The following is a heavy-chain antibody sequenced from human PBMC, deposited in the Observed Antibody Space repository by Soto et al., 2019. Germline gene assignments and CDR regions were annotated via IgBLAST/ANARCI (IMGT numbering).Heavy chain of an antibody. J-gene: IGHJ6*03. V-gene: IGHV4-59*08. Sequence: PSETLSLTCTVSGGSISSYYWSWIRQPPGKGLEWFGYIYYSGSTNYNPSLKSRVTISVDTSKNQFSLKLSSVTAADTAVYYCARLYYDFWSGYYTYYYYYMEVWGKGTTVTVSS. CDR3: ARLYYDFWSGYYTYYYYYMEV. D-gene: IGHD3-3*01. CDR2: IYYSGST. CDR1: GGSISSYY.